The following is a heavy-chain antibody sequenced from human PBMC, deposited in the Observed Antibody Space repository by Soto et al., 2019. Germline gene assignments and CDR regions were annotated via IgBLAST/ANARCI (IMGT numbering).Heavy chain of an antibody. Sequence: ESGGGVVQPGRSLRLSCAASGFTFSSYGMHWVRQAPGKGLEWVAVIWYDGSNKYYADSVKGRFTISRDNSKNTLYLQMNSLRAEDTAVYYCARSTGLLFYWYFDLWGRGTLVTVSS. CDR2: IWYDGSNK. J-gene: IGHJ2*01. CDR3: ARSTGLLFYWYFDL. V-gene: IGHV3-33*01. CDR1: GFTFSSYG. D-gene: IGHD3-3*01.